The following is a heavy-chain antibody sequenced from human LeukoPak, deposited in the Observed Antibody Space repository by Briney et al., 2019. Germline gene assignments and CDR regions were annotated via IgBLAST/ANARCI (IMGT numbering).Heavy chain of an antibody. D-gene: IGHD4-17*01. J-gene: IGHJ4*02. CDR3: ARVVVPGTYGEYGIYYFDS. CDR2: ISAYNGNT. CDR1: GYTFTSYG. Sequence: ASVKVSCKASGYTFTSYGISWVRQAPGQGLEWMGWISAYNGNTNYAQKLQGRVTMTTDTSTSTTYMELRSLRSDDTAVYYCARVVVPGTYGEYGIYYFDSWGQGTLVTVSS. V-gene: IGHV1-18*01.